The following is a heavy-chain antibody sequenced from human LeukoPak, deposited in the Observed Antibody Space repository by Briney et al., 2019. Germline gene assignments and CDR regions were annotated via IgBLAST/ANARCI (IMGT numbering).Heavy chain of an antibody. CDR1: GGSFSGYY. CDR3: ARGSSYYDFWSGSNPLGAFDI. V-gene: IGHV4-34*01. D-gene: IGHD3-3*01. Sequence: SSETLSLTCAVYGGSFSGYYWSWIRQPPGKGLEWIGEINHSGSTNYNPSLKSRVTMSVDTSKNQFSLKLSSVTAADTAVYYCARGSSYYDFWSGSNPLGAFDIWGQGTMVTVSS. J-gene: IGHJ3*02. CDR2: INHSGST.